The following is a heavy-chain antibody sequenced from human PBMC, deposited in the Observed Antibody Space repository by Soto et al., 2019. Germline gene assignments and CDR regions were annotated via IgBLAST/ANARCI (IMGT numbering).Heavy chain of an antibody. J-gene: IGHJ4*02. CDR3: ARGHFDSRGYSNALDY. V-gene: IGHV4-39*02. Sequence: SETLSLTCTVSGGSTSSSNYQWVWIRQPPGKGLEWIGNVYYNGNTYYNPSLSSRLTISVDTSNNHFSLKVKSVTAADSAIYYCARGHFDSRGYSNALDYWGQGIQVTVSS. CDR2: VYYNGNT. CDR1: GGSTSSSNYQ. D-gene: IGHD3-22*01.